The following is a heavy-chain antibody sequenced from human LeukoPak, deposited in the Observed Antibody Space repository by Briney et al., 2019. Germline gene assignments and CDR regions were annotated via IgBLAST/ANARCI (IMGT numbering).Heavy chain of an antibody. D-gene: IGHD3-22*01. CDR2: INPNRGGT. J-gene: IGHJ1*01. CDR1: GYTFTGYY. CDR3: ARVEGGWDSSGYYFEYFQH. V-gene: IGHV1-2*02. Sequence: ASVKVSCKASGYTFTGYYMHWVRQAPGQGLEWMGWINPNRGGTNYAQKFQGRVTMTRDTYISTAYMELSRLRSDDTAVYYCARVEGGWDSSGYYFEYFQHWGQGTLVTVSS.